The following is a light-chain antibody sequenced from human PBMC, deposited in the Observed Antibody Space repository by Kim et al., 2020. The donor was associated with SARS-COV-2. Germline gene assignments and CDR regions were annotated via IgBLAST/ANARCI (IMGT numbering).Light chain of an antibody. CDR2: LGS. CDR3: MQALQTPPS. Sequence: EPAYISCRSTQSLLHSNGYNYLDWYLQKPGQSPQLLIYLGSNRASGVPDRFSGSGSGTDFTLKISRVEAEDVGVYYCMQALQTPPSFGQGTKLEI. J-gene: IGKJ2*03. V-gene: IGKV2-28*01. CDR1: QSLLHSNGYNY.